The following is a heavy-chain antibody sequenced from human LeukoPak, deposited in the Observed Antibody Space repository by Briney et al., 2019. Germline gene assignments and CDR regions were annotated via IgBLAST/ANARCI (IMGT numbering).Heavy chain of an antibody. CDR1: GFTFSSYG. CDR2: ISYDGSNK. V-gene: IGHV3-30*19. CDR3: ARLLGESTIYDL. Sequence: GGSLRLSCAASGFTFSSYGMHWVRQAPGKGLEWVAVISYDGSNKYYADSVKGRFTISRDNSKNTLYLQMNSLRAEDTAVYYCARLLGESTIYDLWGQGTLVTVSS. D-gene: IGHD3-16*01. J-gene: IGHJ5*02.